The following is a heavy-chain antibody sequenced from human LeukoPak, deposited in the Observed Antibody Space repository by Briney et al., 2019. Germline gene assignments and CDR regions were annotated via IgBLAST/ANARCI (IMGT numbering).Heavy chain of an antibody. CDR2: ISAYNGNT. CDR3: ARDADMDWFDP. J-gene: IGHJ5*02. D-gene: IGHD2-15*01. Sequence: ASVKVSYKASGYTFIGYYIHWVRQAPGHGLEWRGWISAYNGNTNYAQKLQGRVNMTTDTSTSTAYMELRSLRSDDTAVYYCARDADMDWFDPWGQGTLVTVSS. CDR1: GYTFIGYY. V-gene: IGHV1-18*04.